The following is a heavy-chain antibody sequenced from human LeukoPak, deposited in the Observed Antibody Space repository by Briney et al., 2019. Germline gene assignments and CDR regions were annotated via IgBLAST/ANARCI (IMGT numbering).Heavy chain of an antibody. J-gene: IGHJ3*02. D-gene: IGHD3-16*01. CDR1: GHSFTSYW. CDR3: ARRAFMSRGAFDI. Sequence: GESLKISCKGSGHSFTSYWIGWVRQMPGKGLERMGIIYPGDSDTRYSPSFQGQVTISADKSISTAYLQWSSLKASDTAMYYCARRAFMSRGAFDIWGQGTMVTVSS. CDR2: IYPGDSDT. V-gene: IGHV5-51*01.